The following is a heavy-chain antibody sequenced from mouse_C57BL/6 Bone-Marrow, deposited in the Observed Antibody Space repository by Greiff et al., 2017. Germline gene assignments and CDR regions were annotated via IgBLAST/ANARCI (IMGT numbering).Heavy chain of an antibody. Sequence: EVQGVESGDGLVKPGASLKLSCAASGFTFSSYAMSWVRQTPEKRLEWVAYISSGGGYIYYAETVKGRSTISRDNARNTLYLQLSSLKSEDTAMFDCAITTAHYFDYWGQGTTLTVSS. CDR2: ISSGGGYI. D-gene: IGHD1-2*01. CDR1: GFTFSSYA. CDR3: AITTAHYFDY. J-gene: IGHJ2*01. V-gene: IGHV5S21*01.